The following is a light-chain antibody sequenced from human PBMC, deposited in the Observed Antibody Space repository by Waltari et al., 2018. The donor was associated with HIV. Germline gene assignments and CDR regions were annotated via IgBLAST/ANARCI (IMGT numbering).Light chain of an antibody. CDR2: EVN. Sequence: HSALTQPASVSGSPGQSITIPCTGTGNDVGGFALVSWYQHHPGKAPKLIIFEVNKRPSGVSNRFSGSKSGNTASLTISGLQTEDETDYYCCSYARSRSLLFGGGTKLTVL. V-gene: IGLV2-23*02. CDR3: CSYARSRSLL. CDR1: GNDVGGFAL. J-gene: IGLJ2*01.